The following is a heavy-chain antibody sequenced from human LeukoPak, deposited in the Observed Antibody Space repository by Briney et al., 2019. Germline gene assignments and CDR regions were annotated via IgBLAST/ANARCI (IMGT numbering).Heavy chain of an antibody. D-gene: IGHD3-10*01. CDR3: ARDSRYSYGSGGMDV. Sequence: SETLSLTCTVSGGSIGSFYWTWIRQTPRKGLEWIGSVYYTGSTNYNPSLKSRVTISIDTSRSQFSLKLTSVTVADTAVYYRARDSRYSYGSGGMDVWGQGTTVTVSS. CDR2: VYYTGST. J-gene: IGHJ6*02. CDR1: GGSIGSFY. V-gene: IGHV4-59*01.